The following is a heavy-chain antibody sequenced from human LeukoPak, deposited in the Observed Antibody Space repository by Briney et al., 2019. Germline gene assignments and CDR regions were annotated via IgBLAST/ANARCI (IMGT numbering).Heavy chain of an antibody. CDR1: GGSFSGYY. Sequence: SETLSLTCAVYGGSFSGYYWSWIRQPPGKGLEWIGEVNHSGSTNYNPSLKSRVTISVDTSKNQFSLKLSSVTAADTAVYYCARAGSGNYGFDPWGQGTLVTVSS. J-gene: IGHJ5*02. D-gene: IGHD1-7*01. CDR3: ARAGSGNYGFDP. CDR2: VNHSGST. V-gene: IGHV4-34*01.